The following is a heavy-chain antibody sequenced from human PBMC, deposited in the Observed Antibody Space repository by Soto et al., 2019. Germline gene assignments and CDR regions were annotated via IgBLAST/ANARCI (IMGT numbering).Heavy chain of an antibody. D-gene: IGHD3-16*02. J-gene: IGHJ5*02. CDR1: GGSITSANYY. Sequence: QVQLQESGPGLVKPSQTLSLSCSISGGSITSANYYWTWIRLFPGKGLEWIGYIYSSGTTHYNPSLKSRATISLDTTNNQFSLEVKSATAADTAVYYCARMGLHLGELSRDWFDPWGQGSLVTVSS. CDR2: IYSSGTT. V-gene: IGHV4-31*03. CDR3: ARMGLHLGELSRDWFDP.